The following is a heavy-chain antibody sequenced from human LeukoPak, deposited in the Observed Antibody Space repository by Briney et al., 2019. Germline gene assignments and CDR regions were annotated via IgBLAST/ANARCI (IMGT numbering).Heavy chain of an antibody. CDR2: ISAYNGNT. Sequence: ASVKVSCKASGYTFTSYGISWVRQAPGQGLEWMGWISAYNGNTNYAQKLQGRVTMTTDTSTSTAYMELRSLRSDDTAVYYCARDLRRNARQGDAFDIWGQGTMVTVSS. V-gene: IGHV1-18*01. CDR3: ARDLRRNARQGDAFDI. CDR1: GYTFTSYG. J-gene: IGHJ3*02.